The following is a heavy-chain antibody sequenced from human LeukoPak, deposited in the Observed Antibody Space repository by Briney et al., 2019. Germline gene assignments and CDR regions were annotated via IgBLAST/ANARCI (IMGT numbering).Heavy chain of an antibody. CDR3: ARGRDDYSNYVVWFDP. Sequence: SETLSLTCTVSGGSISSGGYYWSWIRQHPGKGLEWIGYIYYSGSTYYNPSLKSRVTISVDTSKSQFSLKLSSVTAADTAVYYCARGRDDYSNYVVWFDPWGQGTLVTVSS. CDR2: IYYSGST. D-gene: IGHD4-11*01. V-gene: IGHV4-31*03. CDR1: GGSISSGGYY. J-gene: IGHJ5*02.